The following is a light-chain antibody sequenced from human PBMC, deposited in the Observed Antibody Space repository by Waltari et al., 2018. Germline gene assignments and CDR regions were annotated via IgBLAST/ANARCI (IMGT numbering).Light chain of an antibody. CDR3: QQYHNWPRV. Sequence: EIVMTQSPATLSVSPGERAPLSCKASQSVLTNLAWYQQKPGQPPRLLIYGASARATGIPDRFSGSGFGTEFTLAISSLQSEDSAIYYCQQYHNWPRVFGQGTKVEIK. V-gene: IGKV3-15*01. CDR1: QSVLTN. CDR2: GAS. J-gene: IGKJ1*01.